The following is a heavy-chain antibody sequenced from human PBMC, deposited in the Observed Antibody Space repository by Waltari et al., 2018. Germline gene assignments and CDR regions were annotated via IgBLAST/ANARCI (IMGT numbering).Heavy chain of an antibody. Sequence: QVQLVQSGAEVKKPGSSVKVSCKASGGTFSSYAISWVRQAPGQGLEWMGGIIPIFGTANYAQKFQGRVTITTDESTSTAYMELSSLRSEDTAVYYCARAPGRVPAAAYYYYGMDVWGQGTTVIVSS. D-gene: IGHD2-2*01. CDR3: ARAPGRVPAAAYYYYGMDV. J-gene: IGHJ6*02. CDR1: GGTFSSYA. CDR2: IIPIFGTA. V-gene: IGHV1-69*05.